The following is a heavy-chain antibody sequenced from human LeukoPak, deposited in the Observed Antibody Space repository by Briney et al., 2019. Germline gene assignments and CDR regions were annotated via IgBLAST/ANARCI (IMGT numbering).Heavy chain of an antibody. V-gene: IGHV4-30-4*01. CDR2: IYNSGST. J-gene: IGHJ4*02. CDR3: ARRGVGSDAGSDKYGGDFDY. CDR1: GGSISSGDYY. D-gene: IGHD3-16*01. Sequence: PSQTLSLTCTVSGGSISSGDYYWSWIRQPPGKGLEYIGYIYNSGSTYYNPSLKSRVTISVDTSKNQFSLKLSSVTAADTAMFYCARRGVGSDAGSDKYGGDFDYWGQGTLVTVSS.